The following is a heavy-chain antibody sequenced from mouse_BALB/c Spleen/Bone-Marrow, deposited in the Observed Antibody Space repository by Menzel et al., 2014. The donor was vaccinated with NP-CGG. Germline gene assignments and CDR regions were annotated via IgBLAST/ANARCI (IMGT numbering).Heavy chain of an antibody. CDR3: ARRGSPYYFDY. J-gene: IGHJ2*01. V-gene: IGHV1S29*02. Sequence: VQLQQSGPELVKPGASVKISCKASGYTFTDYNMHWVKQSHGKSLEWIGYIYPNNGGTGYNQKFKGKATVTADNSSSTAYMELRSLTSEDSAVYYCARRGSPYYFDYWGQGTTLTVSS. CDR1: GYTFTDYN. CDR2: IYPNNGGT. D-gene: IGHD1-1*02.